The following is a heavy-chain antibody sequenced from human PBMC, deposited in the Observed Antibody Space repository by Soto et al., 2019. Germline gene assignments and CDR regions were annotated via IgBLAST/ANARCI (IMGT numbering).Heavy chain of an antibody. CDR1: GYTFTGYA. CDR3: ARAVAVAADFDY. V-gene: IGHV1-3*01. D-gene: IGHD6-19*01. CDR2: INAGNGNT. Sequence: ASVQVSCKASGYTFTGYAMHWVRQAPGQRLEWMGWINAGNGNTKYSQKFQGRVTITRDTSASTAYMELSSLRSEDTAVYYCARAVAVAADFDYWGQGTLVTVSS. J-gene: IGHJ4*02.